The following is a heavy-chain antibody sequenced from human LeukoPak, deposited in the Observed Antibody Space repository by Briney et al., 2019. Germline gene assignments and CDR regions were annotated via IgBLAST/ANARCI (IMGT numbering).Heavy chain of an antibody. D-gene: IGHD4-23*01. CDR2: ISSSSSYI. V-gene: IGHV3-21*01. J-gene: IGHJ4*02. CDR3: ASPGGDSLFDY. Sequence: GGSLRLSCAASGFTFSSYSMNWVRQAPGKGLEWVSSISSSSSYIYYADSVKGRFTISRDNAKNSLYLRMNSLRAEDTAVYYCASPGGDSLFDYWGQGTLVTVSS. CDR1: GFTFSSYS.